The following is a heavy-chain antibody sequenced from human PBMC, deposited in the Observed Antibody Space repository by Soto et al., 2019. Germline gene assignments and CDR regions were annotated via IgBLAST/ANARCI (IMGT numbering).Heavy chain of an antibody. CDR3: ARLGSGWSTLKTNWFDP. J-gene: IGHJ5*02. V-gene: IGHV4-34*01. Sequence: KPSETLSLTCAVYGGSFSGYYWSWIRQPPGKGLEWIGEINHSGSTNYNPSLKSRVTISVDTSKNQFSLKLSSVTAADTAVYYCARLGSGWSTLKTNWFDPWGQGTLVTVSS. CDR1: GGSFSGYY. D-gene: IGHD6-19*01. CDR2: INHSGST.